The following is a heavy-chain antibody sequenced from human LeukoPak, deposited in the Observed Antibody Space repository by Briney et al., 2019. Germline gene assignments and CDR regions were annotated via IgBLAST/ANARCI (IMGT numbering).Heavy chain of an antibody. J-gene: IGHJ4*02. Sequence: GGSLRLSCAASGFIFSNYGMHWVRQAPGKRLEWVAVIWNDGSETFHADSVKGRFRIARDNSKNTLDLQMNSLRAEDTAVYFCAKNRLAFDYWGQGTLVTVSS. V-gene: IGHV3-33*06. CDR3: AKNRLAFDY. CDR1: GFIFSNYG. D-gene: IGHD6-19*01. CDR2: IWNDGSET.